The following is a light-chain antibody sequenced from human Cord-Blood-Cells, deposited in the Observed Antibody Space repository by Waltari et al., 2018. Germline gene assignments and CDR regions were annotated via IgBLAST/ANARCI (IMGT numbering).Light chain of an antibody. V-gene: IGKV4-1*01. CDR2: VEA. CDR3: QQYYSTPPT. J-gene: IGKJ1*01. Sequence: DIVMTQSPDSLAVSLGERATINCKSSQRVLYSSNNKNYLAWYQQKPGQPPKLLIYVEATRESGVPDRFGGSGSGIDFTLTISSLHAEDVAVYYCQQYYSTPPTFGQGTKVEIK. CDR1: QRVLYSSNNKNY.